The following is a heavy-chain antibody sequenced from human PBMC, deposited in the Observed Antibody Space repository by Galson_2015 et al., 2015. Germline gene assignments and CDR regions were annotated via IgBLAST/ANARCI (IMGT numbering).Heavy chain of an antibody. J-gene: IGHJ6*02. V-gene: IGHV3-30*18. CDR1: GFTFSSYG. CDR3: AKENGRFGESLYGMDV. D-gene: IGHD3-10*01. CDR2: ISYDGSNK. Sequence: SLRLSCAASGFTFSSYGMHWVRQAPGKGLEWVAVISYDGSNKYYADSVKGRFTISRDNSKNTLYLQMNSLRAEDTAVYYCAKENGRFGESLYGMDVWGQGTTVTVSS.